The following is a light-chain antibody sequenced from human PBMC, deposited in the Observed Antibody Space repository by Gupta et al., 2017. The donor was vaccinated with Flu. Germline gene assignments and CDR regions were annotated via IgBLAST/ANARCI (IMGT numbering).Light chain of an antibody. CDR1: QSIKNY. J-gene: IGKJ4*01. CDR3: QQSYTTPVT. Sequence: PSSLSAFVGDRVTITCRASQSIKNYLIWYQQKPGKAPKMLIYGASSLQSGVPPRFSGSGSERDFSLSISSVQPDDYATYFCQQSYTTPVTFGGGTKVEI. V-gene: IGKV1-39*01. CDR2: GAS.